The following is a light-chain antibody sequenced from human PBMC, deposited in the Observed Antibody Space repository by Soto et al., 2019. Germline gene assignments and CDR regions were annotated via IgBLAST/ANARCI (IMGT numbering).Light chain of an antibody. Sequence: DIQMTQSPSSLSASVGDRVTITCQASQHISKYLNWYQQKPGKAPKLLIYDASDLETGVPSRFSGSGSETYFTFTISSLQPEDIATYYCQQYDSLPLTLGGGTKVDIK. V-gene: IGKV1-33*01. J-gene: IGKJ4*01. CDR2: DAS. CDR3: QQYDSLPLT. CDR1: QHISKY.